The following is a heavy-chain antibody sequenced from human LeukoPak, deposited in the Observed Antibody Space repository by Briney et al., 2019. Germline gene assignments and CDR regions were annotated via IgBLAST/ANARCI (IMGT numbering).Heavy chain of an antibody. CDR3: AKGAGSPYYFDY. CDR1: GFTFSSYA. V-gene: IGHV3-23*01. CDR2: IRGNNGNT. Sequence: GGSLRLSCAASGFTFSSYAMSWVRQAPGKGLESVSLIRGNNGNTYYADSVKGRFTISRDNSTNTLYLQMNSLRDEDTAVYYCAKGAGSPYYFDYWGQGTLVTVSS. J-gene: IGHJ4*02. D-gene: IGHD1-1*01.